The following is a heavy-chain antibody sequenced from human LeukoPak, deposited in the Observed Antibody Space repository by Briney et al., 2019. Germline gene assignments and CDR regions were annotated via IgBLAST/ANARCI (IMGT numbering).Heavy chain of an antibody. CDR1: GFTFCDYA. Sequence: GRSLTLSCTASGFTFCDYAMSWVRQAPGKGLEWVGFIRSKAYGGTTEYAASVKRRFTISSDDSKLIAFLQMNSLKTGDTVVYYCSVYGSSWYFDYWGQGTLVTVSS. V-gene: IGHV3-49*04. CDR2: IRSKAYGGTT. CDR3: SVYGSSWYFDY. D-gene: IGHD6-13*01. J-gene: IGHJ4*02.